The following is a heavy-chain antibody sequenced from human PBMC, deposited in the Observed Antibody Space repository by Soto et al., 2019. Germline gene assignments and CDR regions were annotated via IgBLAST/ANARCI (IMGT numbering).Heavy chain of an antibody. CDR3: TRAYCGGDCYTLHSFDP. J-gene: IGHJ5*02. Sequence: GESLKISCTASGFTFGDYAMSWFRQAPGKGLEWVGFIRSKAYGGTTEYAASVKGRFTISRDDSKSIAYLQMNSLKTEDTAVYYCTRAYCGGDCYTLHSFDPWGQGTLVTVSS. CDR2: IRSKAYGGTT. V-gene: IGHV3-49*03. CDR1: GFTFGDYA. D-gene: IGHD2-21*01.